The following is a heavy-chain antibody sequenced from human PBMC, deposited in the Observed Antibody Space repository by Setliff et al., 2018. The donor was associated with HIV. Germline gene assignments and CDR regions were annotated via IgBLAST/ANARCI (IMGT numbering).Heavy chain of an antibody. D-gene: IGHD3-9*01. Sequence: SETLSLTCTVSGDSISSGSYFWIWIRQPAGKGLEWIGHISTTGSTNYNPSLKSRVIMSVDTSRNQSSLKLSSVTAADTAVYYCARGHDNKYYYFYYMDVWGKGTTVTVS. CDR3: ARGHDNKYYYFYYMDV. CDR1: GDSISSGSYF. CDR2: ISTTGST. J-gene: IGHJ6*03. V-gene: IGHV4-61*09.